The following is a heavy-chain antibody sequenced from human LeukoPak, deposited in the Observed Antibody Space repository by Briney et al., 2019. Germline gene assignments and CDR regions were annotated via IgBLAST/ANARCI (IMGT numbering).Heavy chain of an antibody. V-gene: IGHV4-39*01. CDR3: ASRPFLWGFAY. J-gene: IGHJ4*02. Sequence: SETLSLTCTVSGGSIATSSYYWGWIRQPPGKGLEWIGIIYYSGSTYYNPSPKGRVTISVDTSKNQFSLNLSSVTAADTAVYYCASRPFLWGFAYWGQGTLVTVSS. CDR1: GGSIATSSYY. D-gene: IGHD3-16*01. CDR2: IYYSGST.